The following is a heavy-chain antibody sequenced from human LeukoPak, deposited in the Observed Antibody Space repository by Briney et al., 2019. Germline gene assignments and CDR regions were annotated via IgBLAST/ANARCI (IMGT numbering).Heavy chain of an antibody. CDR1: GGTFRSNA. V-gene: IGHV1-69*13. CDR2: ITPIFGTA. CDR3: ARGWLAETTVVTPYNY. D-gene: IGHD4-23*01. Sequence: SVKVSCKASGGTFRSNAISWVRQAPGQGLEWTGGITPIFGTANYAQKFQGRVTITAVESMSTAYMELSSLRSEDTAVYYCARGWLAETTVVTPYNYWGQGTLVTVSS. J-gene: IGHJ4*02.